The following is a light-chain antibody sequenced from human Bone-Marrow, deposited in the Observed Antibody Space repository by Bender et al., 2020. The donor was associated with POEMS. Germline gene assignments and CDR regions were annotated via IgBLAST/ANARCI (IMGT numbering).Light chain of an antibody. CDR3: ATWDDSLNGWV. V-gene: IGLV1-44*01. Sequence: QSVLTQPPSASGTPGKRVNISCSGSSSKFGSYPVNWYQQLPGAAPKLVIFNNSQRPSGVPDRFSGSNSGTSASLAISGLLSDDEADFYCATWDDSLNGWVFGGGTKLTVL. J-gene: IGLJ3*02. CDR1: SSKFGSYP. CDR2: NNS.